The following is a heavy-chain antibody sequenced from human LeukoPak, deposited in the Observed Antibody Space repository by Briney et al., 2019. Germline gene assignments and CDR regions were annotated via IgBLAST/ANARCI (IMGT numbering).Heavy chain of an antibody. Sequence: ASVKVSCKASGYAFTGYYMHWVRQAPGQGLEWMGWINPNSGGTNYAQKFQGRVTMSRDTSFSTAYMELSRLRYDDTAMYYCARVGYSGYDFGWFDPWGQGTLVTVSS. D-gene: IGHD5-12*01. V-gene: IGHV1-2*02. CDR2: INPNSGGT. J-gene: IGHJ5*02. CDR1: GYAFTGYY. CDR3: ARVGYSGYDFGWFDP.